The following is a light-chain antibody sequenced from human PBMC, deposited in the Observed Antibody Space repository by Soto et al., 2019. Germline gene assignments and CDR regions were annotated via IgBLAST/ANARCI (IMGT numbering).Light chain of an antibody. CDR3: QQSFSAIS. CDR2: DTS. V-gene: IGKV1-39*01. CDR1: QSISRY. J-gene: IGKJ5*01. Sequence: DIQMTQSPSSLSASVGDRVTITCRASQSISRYLHWYQQKPGKAPNLLIYDTSNLQSGVPSRFSGSGSGTHFILTISSLQPEDFAIYYCQQSFSAISFGQGTRLEIK.